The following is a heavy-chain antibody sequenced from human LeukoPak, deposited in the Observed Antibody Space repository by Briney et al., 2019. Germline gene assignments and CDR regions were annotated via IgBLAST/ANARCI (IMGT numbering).Heavy chain of an antibody. Sequence: ASVKVSCKASGYTFTGYYMHWVRQAPGQGLEWMGWINPNSGGTNYAQKFQGRVTMTRDMSISTAYMELSRLRSDDTAVYYCARDGLWSSSWWKGNYYYYYYMDVWGKGTTVTISS. D-gene: IGHD6-13*01. CDR1: GYTFTGYY. J-gene: IGHJ6*03. CDR3: ARDGLWSSSWWKGNYYYYYYMDV. V-gene: IGHV1-2*02. CDR2: INPNSGGT.